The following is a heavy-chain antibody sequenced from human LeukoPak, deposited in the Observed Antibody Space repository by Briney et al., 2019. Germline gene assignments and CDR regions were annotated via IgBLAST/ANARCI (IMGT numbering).Heavy chain of an antibody. Sequence: GESLKISRQGSGYGFTSYWITWVRQMPGKGLEWMGMIAPTDSYTNYSPSFQGHVTISVDKSISTAYLQWSSLKASDTAMYFCASGSGTYSPDYWGQGTLVTVSS. D-gene: IGHD3-10*01. CDR3: ASGSGTYSPDY. CDR2: IAPTDSYT. CDR1: GYGFTSYW. J-gene: IGHJ4*02. V-gene: IGHV5-10-1*01.